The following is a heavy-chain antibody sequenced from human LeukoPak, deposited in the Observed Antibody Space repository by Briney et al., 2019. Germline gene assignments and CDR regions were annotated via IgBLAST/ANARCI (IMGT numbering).Heavy chain of an antibody. D-gene: IGHD6-6*01. CDR1: GGSFSGYD. J-gene: IGHJ4*02. Sequence: SETLSLTCAVYGGSFSGYDWSWVRQPPGKGLEWMGEINHSGSTNYNPSLKSRVTISVDTSKNQFSMKLSSVTAADTAVYYCARGIAARNIGYYFDYWGQGTLVTVSS. CDR3: ARGIAARNIGYYFDY. V-gene: IGHV4-34*01. CDR2: INHSGST.